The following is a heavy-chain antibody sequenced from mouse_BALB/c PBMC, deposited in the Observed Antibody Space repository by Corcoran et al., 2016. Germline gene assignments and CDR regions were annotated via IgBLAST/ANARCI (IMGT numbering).Heavy chain of an antibody. V-gene: IGHV9-1*02. CDR1: GYTFTNYG. J-gene: IGHJ3*01. CDR3: ARYSLAWFAY. CDR2: INTYTGEP. Sequence: QIQLVQSGPELKKPGETVKISCKASGYTFTNYGMNWVKQAPGKGLKWMGWINTYTGEPTYADDFKGRFAFSLETSARTAYLQINSLKNADMATYFCARYSLAWFAYWGQGTLVTVSA. D-gene: IGHD2-12*01.